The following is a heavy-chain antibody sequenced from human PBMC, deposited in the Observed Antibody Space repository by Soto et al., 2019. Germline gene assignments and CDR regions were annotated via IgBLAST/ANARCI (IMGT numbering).Heavy chain of an antibody. Sequence: ASVKVSCKASGYTFTSYAMHWVRQAPGQRLEWMGWINAGNGNTKYSQKFQGRVTITRDTSASTAYMELSSLRSEDTAVYYCARSVMTTVTNENRFDPWGQGTLVTVSS. J-gene: IGHJ5*02. CDR2: INAGNGNT. CDR3: ARSVMTTVTNENRFDP. D-gene: IGHD4-17*01. V-gene: IGHV1-3*01. CDR1: GYTFTSYA.